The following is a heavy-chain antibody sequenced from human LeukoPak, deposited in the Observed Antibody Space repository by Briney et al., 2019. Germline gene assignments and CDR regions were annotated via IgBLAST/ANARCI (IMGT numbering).Heavy chain of an antibody. V-gene: IGHV4-59*05. CDR1: GGSISSYY. CDR3: ASNDILTGYYGGLPGY. J-gene: IGHJ4*02. Sequence: SETLSLTCTVSGGSISSYYWSWIRQPPGKGLEWIGSIYYSGSTYYNPSLKSRVTISVDTSKNQFSLKLSSVTAADTAVYYCASNDILTGYYGGLPGYWGQGTLVTVSS. D-gene: IGHD3-9*01. CDR2: IYYSGST.